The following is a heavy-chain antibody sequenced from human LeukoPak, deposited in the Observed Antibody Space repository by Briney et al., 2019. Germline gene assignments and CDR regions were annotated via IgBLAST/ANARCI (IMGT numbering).Heavy chain of an antibody. CDR2: IIPIFGTA. CDR1: GGTFSSYA. D-gene: IGHD2-2*01. V-gene: IGHV1-69*06. Sequence: SSVKVSCKASGGTFSSYAISWVRQAPGQGLEWMGGIIPIFGTANYAQKFQGRVTITADKSTSTAYMELSSLRSEDTAVYYYASPLGYCSSTSCYVHWGQGTLVTVSS. J-gene: IGHJ4*02. CDR3: ASPLGYCSSTSCYVH.